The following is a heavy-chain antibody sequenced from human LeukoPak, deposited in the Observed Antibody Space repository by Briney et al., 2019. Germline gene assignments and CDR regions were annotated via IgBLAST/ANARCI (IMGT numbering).Heavy chain of an antibody. CDR2: ISGSGGST. J-gene: IGHJ4*02. CDR3: ARDPIGAITMVRGVHHNKPAHFDY. D-gene: IGHD3-10*01. CDR1: GFTFSSYA. V-gene: IGHV3-23*01. Sequence: GGSLRLSCAASGFTFSSYAMSWVRQAPGKGLEWVSAISGSGGSTYYADSVKGRFTISRDNSKNTLYLQMNSLRAEDTAVYYCARDPIGAITMVRGVHHNKPAHFDYWGQGALVTVSS.